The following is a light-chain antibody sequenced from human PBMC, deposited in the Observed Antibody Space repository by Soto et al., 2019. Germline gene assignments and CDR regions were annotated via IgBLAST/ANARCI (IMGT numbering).Light chain of an antibody. V-gene: IGKV3-20*01. CDR3: QQYGSSTGLS. Sequence: DIVLTQSPATLSWSPGQIATLSFRSSQTVTTFYLAWYQQNPGKSPRLLIYGASSRATGIPDRFSGSGSGTDFTLTISRLEPEDCAVYDCQQYGSSTGLSFGGGTKVEI. CDR1: QTVTTFY. J-gene: IGKJ4*01. CDR2: GAS.